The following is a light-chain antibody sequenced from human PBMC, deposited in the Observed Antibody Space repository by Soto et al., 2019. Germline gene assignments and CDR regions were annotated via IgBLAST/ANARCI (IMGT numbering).Light chain of an antibody. CDR1: SGSVSTSYY. V-gene: IGLV8-61*01. CDR3: VLYMGSGTWV. J-gene: IGLJ3*02. CDR2: STN. Sequence: QTVVTQEPSFSVSPGRTVTLTCGLSSGSVSTSYYPSWYQQTPGQAPRALISSTNTRSSGVPDRFSGSILGNKAALSITGAQADDESDYYCVLYMGSGTWVFGGGTKLTVL.